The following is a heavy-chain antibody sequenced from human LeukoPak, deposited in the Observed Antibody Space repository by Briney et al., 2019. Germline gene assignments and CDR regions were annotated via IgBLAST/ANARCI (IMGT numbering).Heavy chain of an antibody. J-gene: IGHJ4*02. V-gene: IGHV3-33*01. Sequence: GGSLRPSCAASGFTLSDYAVHWVRQAPGKGLEWVAMIWYDGSNIYYADSVKGRFTISRDNSKNTVSLQMNSLRVEDTAVYYCARDWMGSTRLAGDCWGQGALVTVSS. D-gene: IGHD2/OR15-2a*01. CDR1: GFTLSDYA. CDR2: IWYDGSNI. CDR3: ARDWMGSTRLAGDC.